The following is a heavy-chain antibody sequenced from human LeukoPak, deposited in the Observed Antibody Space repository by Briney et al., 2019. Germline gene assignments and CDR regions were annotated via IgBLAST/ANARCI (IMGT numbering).Heavy chain of an antibody. CDR1: GFTFSSYA. J-gene: IGHJ3*02. D-gene: IGHD1-26*01. V-gene: IGHV3-23*01. CDR3: AKGKSVGATGGGAFDI. Sequence: GGSLRLSCAASGFTFSSYAMSWVRQAPGKGLEWVSAISGSGGSTYYADSVKGRFTISRDNSKNTLYLQMNSLRAEDTAVYYCAKGKSVGATGGGAFDIWGQGTMVTVSS. CDR2: ISGSGGST.